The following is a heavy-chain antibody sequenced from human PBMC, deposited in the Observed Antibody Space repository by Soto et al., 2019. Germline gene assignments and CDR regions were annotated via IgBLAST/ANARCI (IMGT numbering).Heavy chain of an antibody. CDR2: ISGSGGST. Sequence: EVQLLESGGGLVQPGGSLRLSCAASGFTFSSYAMSWVRQAPGKGPEWVSAISGSGGSTYYADSVKGRFTISRDNSKNTLYLQMNSLRAEDTAVYYCAKPGRRVPAAIPNWFDPWGQGTLVTVSS. CDR3: AKPGRRVPAAIPNWFDP. D-gene: IGHD2-2*01. J-gene: IGHJ5*02. CDR1: GFTFSSYA. V-gene: IGHV3-23*01.